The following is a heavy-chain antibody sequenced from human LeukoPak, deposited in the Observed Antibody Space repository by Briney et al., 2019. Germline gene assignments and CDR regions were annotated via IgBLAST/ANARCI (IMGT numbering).Heavy chain of an antibody. J-gene: IGHJ4*02. D-gene: IGHD1-26*01. Sequence: GASVKVSCKASGGTFSSYAISWVRQAPGQGLEWMGGIIPIFGTANYAQKFQGRVTITADESTSTAYMELSSLRSEDTAVYYCARDYPSPVYDGSYVPFDYWGQGTLVTVSS. CDR1: GGTFSSYA. CDR3: ARDYPSPVYDGSYVPFDY. V-gene: IGHV1-69*13. CDR2: IIPIFGTA.